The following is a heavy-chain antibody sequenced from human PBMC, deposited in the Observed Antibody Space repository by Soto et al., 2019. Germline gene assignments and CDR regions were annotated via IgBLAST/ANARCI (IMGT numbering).Heavy chain of an antibody. Sequence: SETLSLTCAVSGGSISSGGYSWSWIRQPPGKGLEWIGYIYHSGSTYYNPSLKSRVTISVDRSKTPFSLKLSSVPAADTAVSCCARCLPQAATPDYYGMDVWGQGTTVTAS. D-gene: IGHD6-13*01. CDR2: IYHSGST. V-gene: IGHV4-30-2*01. J-gene: IGHJ6*01. CDR3: ARCLPQAATPDYYGMDV. CDR1: GGSISSGGYS.